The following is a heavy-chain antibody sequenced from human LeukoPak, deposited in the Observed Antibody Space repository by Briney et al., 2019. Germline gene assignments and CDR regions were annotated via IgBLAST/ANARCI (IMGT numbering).Heavy chain of an antibody. Sequence: SETLSLTCTVSGGSIGTYYWTWIRQPAGEGLEWIGRISTSGNTYYNASLKSRLTMSLDTSQNQFSLKLSFVTAADTAIYYCARGTKYCSGDTCQNYFDPWGQGTLVTVSS. CDR3: ARGTKYCSGDTCQNYFDP. V-gene: IGHV4-4*07. CDR1: GGSIGTYY. CDR2: ISTSGNT. J-gene: IGHJ5*02. D-gene: IGHD2-15*01.